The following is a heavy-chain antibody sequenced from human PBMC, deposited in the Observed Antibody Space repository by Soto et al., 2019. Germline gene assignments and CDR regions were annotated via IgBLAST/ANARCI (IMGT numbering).Heavy chain of an antibody. D-gene: IGHD6-19*01. CDR2: VFHRATT. V-gene: IGHV4-59*01. CDR3: ARGHYSSGWPIDH. J-gene: IGHJ4*02. CDR1: GDSFSDYY. Sequence: QVQLQESGPGLVKPSETLTLTCTVSGDSFSDYYWNWIRQVPGKGLAGIGFVFHRATTSYNPSLKTRVAISDDTSKKQFSLRLTSVTAADTAIYYCARGHYSSGWPIDHWGQGILGTVAS.